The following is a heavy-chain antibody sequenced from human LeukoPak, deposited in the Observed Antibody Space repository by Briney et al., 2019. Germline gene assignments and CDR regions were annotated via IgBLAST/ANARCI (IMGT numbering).Heavy chain of an antibody. CDR1: GFTFGDYA. CDR3: TRDQTPYY. V-gene: IGHV3-49*04. CDR2: IRSKIYGGTP. Sequence: GGSLRLSCTASGFTFGDYAMTWVRQAPGKGLEWVGFIRSKIYGGTPEYAASVKGRFTISRDDSKGIAYLQMNSLKTEDTAVYYCTRDQTPYYWGQGTLVTVSS. J-gene: IGHJ4*02.